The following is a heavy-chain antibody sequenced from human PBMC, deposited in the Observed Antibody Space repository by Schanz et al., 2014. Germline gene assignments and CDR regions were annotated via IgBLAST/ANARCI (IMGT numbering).Heavy chain of an antibody. J-gene: IGHJ6*02. Sequence: AQLMESGGGVVQPGTSLILSCSVSGFSLDTYGIHWFRQPAGKGLEWVSSISSSSSYIYYADSVKGRFTISRDNAKNSLYLQMNSLRAEDTAVYYCAREEGWGIAAAGPKHYYYGMDVWGQGTTVTVSS. CDR3: AREEGWGIAAAGPKHYYYGMDV. CDR2: ISSSSSYI. D-gene: IGHD6-13*01. V-gene: IGHV3-21*01. CDR1: GFSLDTYG.